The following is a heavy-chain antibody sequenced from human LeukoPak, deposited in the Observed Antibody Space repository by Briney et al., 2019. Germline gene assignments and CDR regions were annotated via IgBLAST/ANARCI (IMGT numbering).Heavy chain of an antibody. J-gene: IGHJ4*02. V-gene: IGHV4-34*01. CDR3: ARAPPDGGNSGLYY. CDR1: GASFSGYY. Sequence: PSETLSLTCAVYGASFSGYYWSWIRQPPGKGLEWIGEINHSGSTNYNPSLKSRVTISAETSRNQFSLRLNSVTAADTAVYYCARAPPDGGNSGLYYWGQGTLVTVSS. D-gene: IGHD4-23*01. CDR2: INHSGST.